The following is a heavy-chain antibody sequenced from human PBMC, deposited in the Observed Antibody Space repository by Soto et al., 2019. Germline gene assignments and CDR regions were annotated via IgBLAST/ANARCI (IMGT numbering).Heavy chain of an antibody. CDR2: ISYDGSNK. CDR1: GFTFSSYG. CDR3: AKDRRIAVAGIDY. J-gene: IGHJ4*02. D-gene: IGHD6-19*01. V-gene: IGHV3-30*18. Sequence: GGSLRLSCAASGFTFSSYGMHWVRQAPGKGLEWVAVISYDGSNKYYADSVKGRFTISRDNSKNTLYLQMNSLRAEDTAVYYCAKDRRIAVAGIDYWGQGTLVTVSS.